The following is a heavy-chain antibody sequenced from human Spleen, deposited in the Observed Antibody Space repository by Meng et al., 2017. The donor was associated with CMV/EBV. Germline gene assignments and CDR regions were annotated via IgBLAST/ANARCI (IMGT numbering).Heavy chain of an antibody. J-gene: IGHJ4*02. D-gene: IGHD3-10*01. V-gene: IGHV1-2*02. CDR3: SRAPLSGFDY. CDR2: SSPSNGTA. CDR1: GYTCTGHH. Sequence: SVNATGYTCTGHHTPGRRLAPGQGLEWMGWSSPSNGTANFVREFQGRGTLTRDTSITTTYMEMSGLRSDYTAVYYCSRAPLSGFDYWGQGTLVTVSS.